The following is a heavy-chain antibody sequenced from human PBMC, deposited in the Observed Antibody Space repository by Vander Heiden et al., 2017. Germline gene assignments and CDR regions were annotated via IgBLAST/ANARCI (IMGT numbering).Heavy chain of an antibody. CDR1: GFTFINYE. CDR3: ARARYSSSPLDQ. Sequence: EVQLVASGGGLVQPGGSLRLSCAASGFTFINYEMNWVRQAPGRGLEWISYVTSSGRIVYYADSVKGRFTISRDNAKNSLYLQMNRLRAEDTAVYYCARARYSSSPLDQWGQGTLVTVSS. V-gene: IGHV3-48*03. D-gene: IGHD6-6*01. J-gene: IGHJ4*02. CDR2: VTSSGRIV.